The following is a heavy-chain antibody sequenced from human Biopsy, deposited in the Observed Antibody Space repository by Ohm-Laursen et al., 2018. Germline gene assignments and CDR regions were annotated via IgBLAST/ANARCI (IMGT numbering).Heavy chain of an antibody. J-gene: IGHJ4*02. CDR1: GVSINGGRYY. Sequence: TLSLTWTVSGVSINGGRYYWNWIRHHPGKGLEWIGNIFYSANTYYNPSLKSRVTISVDTSKNQFSLKLNSVTAADTAVYYCARLGSGDYFPTFFDFWGQGALVTVSS. CDR3: ARLGSGDYFPTFFDF. CDR2: IFYSANT. D-gene: IGHD5-12*01. V-gene: IGHV4-31*02.